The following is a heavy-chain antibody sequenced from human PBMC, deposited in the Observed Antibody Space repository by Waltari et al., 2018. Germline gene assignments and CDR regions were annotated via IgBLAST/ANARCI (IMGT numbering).Heavy chain of an antibody. V-gene: IGHV4-4*02. J-gene: IGHJ4*02. D-gene: IGHD2-15*01. CDR3: ARDRGRGLYLDS. CDR2: VHGSGRS. CDR1: GDSVSSSYW. Sequence: QLRLQESGPGLVKPSGTLSLTCGVFGDSVSSSYWWSWVRQPPGKGLEWIGQVHGSGRSNSNPSFASRVTVSLDTSKNERSLRLSSATASDTAVYYCARDRGRGLYLDSWGPGTQVTVS.